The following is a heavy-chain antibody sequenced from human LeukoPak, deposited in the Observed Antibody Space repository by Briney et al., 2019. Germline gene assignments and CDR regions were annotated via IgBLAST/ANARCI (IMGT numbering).Heavy chain of an antibody. V-gene: IGHV3-7*01. CDR3: ARGPDYGDRLDYFDY. CDR2: IKQDGSQ. Sequence: GGSLRLSCAASGFTFSGHWMSWVRQAPGKGLEWVATIKQDGSQYYVDSVKGRFIISRDNDRNSLDLQMNSLRAEDTAVYSCARGPDYGDRLDYFDYWGQGTLVTVSS. J-gene: IGHJ4*02. D-gene: IGHD4-17*01. CDR1: GFTFSGHW.